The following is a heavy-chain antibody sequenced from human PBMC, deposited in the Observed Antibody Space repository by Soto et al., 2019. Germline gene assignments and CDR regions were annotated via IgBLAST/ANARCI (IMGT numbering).Heavy chain of an antibody. Sequence: EVQLVESGGGLVQPGGSLRLSCTASGFIVSDTYVNWVRQAPGKGLEWVSVISNRGDTHYADSVRGRVSLSRDISAHSLQLKMNNLRVEDTAVYYCAREPRYCRGGSCSITGDAYDIWGQGTMVTVSS. D-gene: IGHD2-15*01. CDR2: ISNRGDT. CDR1: GFIVSDTY. V-gene: IGHV3-66*01. J-gene: IGHJ3*02. CDR3: AREPRYCRGGSCSITGDAYDI.